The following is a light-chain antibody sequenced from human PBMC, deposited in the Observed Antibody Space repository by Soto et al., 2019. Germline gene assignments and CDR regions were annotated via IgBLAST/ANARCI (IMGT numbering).Light chain of an antibody. J-gene: IGLJ1*01. CDR2: DVS. CDR3: CSYAGSYTFV. CDR1: SSDVGGYDF. Sequence: SALTQPRSVSGSPGQSVTISCTGTSSDVGGYDFVSWFQHHPGKPPKLIMYDVSKRPSGVPDRFSGSKSGNTASLTISGLQAEDEADYYCCSYAGSYTFVFGTGTKLTVL. V-gene: IGLV2-11*01.